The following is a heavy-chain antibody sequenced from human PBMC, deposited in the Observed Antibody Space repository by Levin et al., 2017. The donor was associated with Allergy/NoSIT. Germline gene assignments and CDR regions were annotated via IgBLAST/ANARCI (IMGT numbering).Heavy chain of an antibody. Sequence: SGPTLVKPTQTLTLTCTFSGFSLSTSGMCVSWIRQPPGKALEWLARIDWDDDKYYSTSLKTRLTISKDTSKNQVVLTMTNMDPVDTATYYCARILVPNAPAGYSYGLQRSYYYYMDVWGKGTTVTVSS. CDR1: GFSLSTSGMC. D-gene: IGHD5-18*01. J-gene: IGHJ6*03. CDR2: IDWDDDK. V-gene: IGHV2-70*11. CDR3: ARILVPNAPAGYSYGLQRSYYYYMDV.